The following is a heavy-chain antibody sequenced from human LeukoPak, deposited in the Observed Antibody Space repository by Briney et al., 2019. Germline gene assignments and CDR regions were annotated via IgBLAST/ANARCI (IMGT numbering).Heavy chain of an antibody. CDR1: GGSISSSSYY. D-gene: IGHD2-15*01. CDR2: IYYSGST. V-gene: IGHV4-39*07. Sequence: SETLSLTCTVSGGSISSSSYYWGWIRQPPGKGLEWIGSIYYSGSTYYNPSPKSRVTISVDTSKNQFSLKLSSVTAADTAVYYCASNTDEYCSGGSCYIGWFDPWGQGTLVTVSS. J-gene: IGHJ5*02. CDR3: ASNTDEYCSGGSCYIGWFDP.